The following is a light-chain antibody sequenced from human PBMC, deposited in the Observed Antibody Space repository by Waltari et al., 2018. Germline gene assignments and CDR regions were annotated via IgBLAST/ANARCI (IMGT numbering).Light chain of an antibody. J-gene: IGKJ1*01. CDR2: GAS. Sequence: EIVMMQSPPTLSVSPGERATLSCRASQSVRNNLVWYQQKPGQAPRLLIYGASTRVTGIPARFSGSGSGTEFTLTISSLQSEDFAVYYCQQYNNWPPWTFGQGTKVEIK. V-gene: IGKV3-15*01. CDR3: QQYNNWPPWT. CDR1: QSVRNN.